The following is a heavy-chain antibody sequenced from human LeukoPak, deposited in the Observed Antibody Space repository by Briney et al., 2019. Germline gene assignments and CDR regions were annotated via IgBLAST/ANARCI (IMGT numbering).Heavy chain of an antibody. CDR2: INPSGGST. CDR3: ARYVQVIREFDY. V-gene: IGHV1-46*01. D-gene: IGHD2-21*01. Sequence: ASVKVSSKASGYTFTSYYMHWVRQAPGQGLEWMGIINPSGGSTSYAQKFQGRVTMTRDMSTSTVYMELSSLRSEDTAVYYCARYVQVIREFDYWGQGTLVTVSS. CDR1: GYTFTSYY. J-gene: IGHJ4*02.